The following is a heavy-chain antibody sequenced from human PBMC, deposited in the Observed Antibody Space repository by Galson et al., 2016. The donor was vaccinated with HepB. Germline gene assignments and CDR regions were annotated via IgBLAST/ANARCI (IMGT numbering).Heavy chain of an antibody. Sequence: CAISGDSVSSDNGAWNWIRQSPSRGLEWLGRTYYRSKWYNDYGVSVKSRITINPDTSKNQVSLRRNSVTPEDTAVYYCARGWAGSGWSVWGKGTTVTVSS. CDR3: ARGWAGSGWSV. CDR2: TYYRSKWYN. D-gene: IGHD6-19*01. V-gene: IGHV6-1*01. J-gene: IGHJ6*04. CDR1: GDSVSSDNGA.